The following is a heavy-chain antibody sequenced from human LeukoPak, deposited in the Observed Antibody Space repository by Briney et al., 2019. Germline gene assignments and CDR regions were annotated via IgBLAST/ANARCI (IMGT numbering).Heavy chain of an antibody. V-gene: IGHV4-34*01. J-gene: IGHJ4*02. D-gene: IGHD3-22*01. CDR1: GGSFSGYY. CDR3: ARQDDPKNDSSGSFDY. CDR2: INHSGST. Sequence: SETLSLTCAVYGGSFSGYYWSWIRQPPGKGLEWIGEINHSGSTNYNPSLKSRVTISVDTSKNQFSLKLSSVTAADTAVYYCARQDDPKNDSSGSFDYWGQGTLVTVSS.